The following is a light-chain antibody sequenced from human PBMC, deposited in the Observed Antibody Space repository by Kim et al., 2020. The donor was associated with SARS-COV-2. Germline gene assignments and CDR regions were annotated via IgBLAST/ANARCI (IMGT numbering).Light chain of an antibody. J-gene: IGLJ7*01. CDR1: NIERKN. V-gene: IGLV3-9*01. Sequence: SYELTRPFSVSVALGQTARITCDGNNIERKNVHWYQQKSGQAPVLVMYRDSNRPSGIPERLSGSNSGNTATLTISRAQVGDEADYYCQVWDTYTAVFGGGTQLTVL. CDR3: QVWDTYTAV. CDR2: RDS.